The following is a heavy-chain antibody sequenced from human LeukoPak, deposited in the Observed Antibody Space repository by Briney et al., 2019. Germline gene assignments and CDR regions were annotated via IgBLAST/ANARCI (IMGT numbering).Heavy chain of an antibody. J-gene: IGHJ3*02. CDR3: ARDQILGYCSGGSCPPDAFDI. Sequence: QAGGSLRLSCAASRFTFSTYWVHWVRQAPGKGLVWVSRINSDGSSTGYADSVKGRFTISRDNAKNLVYLQMNSLRAQDTAVYYCARDQILGYCSGGSCPPDAFDIWGQGTMVTVSS. CDR2: INSDGSST. V-gene: IGHV3-74*01. CDR1: RFTFSTYW. D-gene: IGHD2-15*01.